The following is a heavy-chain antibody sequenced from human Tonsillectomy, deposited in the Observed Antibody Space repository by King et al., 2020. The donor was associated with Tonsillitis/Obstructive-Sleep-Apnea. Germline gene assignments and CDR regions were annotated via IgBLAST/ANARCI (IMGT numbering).Heavy chain of an antibody. CDR1: GFTFDDYA. Sequence: VQLVESGGGLAQPGKSLRLSCAASGFTFDDYAMHWVRQAPGKGLEWVSGVSWNGGSTDYVDSVKGRFTISRGNAKRTVYLQMNSLRFEDTAVYYCAKIVAVAGTGYMDVWGKGTTVTVSS. J-gene: IGHJ6*03. V-gene: IGHV3-9*01. CDR3: AKIVAVAGTGYMDV. CDR2: VSWNGGST. D-gene: IGHD6-19*01.